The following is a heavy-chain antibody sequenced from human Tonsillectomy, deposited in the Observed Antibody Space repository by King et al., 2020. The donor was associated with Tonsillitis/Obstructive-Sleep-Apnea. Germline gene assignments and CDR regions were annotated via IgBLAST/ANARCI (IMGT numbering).Heavy chain of an antibody. Sequence: QLVQSGAEVKKPGASVKVFCKASGYTFTSYGISWVRQAPGKGLECMGWSSSYNRHTHPAEKIQGRVTMTTDTSTSTAYMELRSLRSDDTAVYYCARGSTTVVKYYFDYWGQGTLVTVSS. V-gene: IGHV1-18*01. J-gene: IGHJ4*02. CDR1: GYTFTSYG. D-gene: IGHD4-23*01. CDR3: ARGSTTVVKYYFDY. CDR2: SSSYNRHT.